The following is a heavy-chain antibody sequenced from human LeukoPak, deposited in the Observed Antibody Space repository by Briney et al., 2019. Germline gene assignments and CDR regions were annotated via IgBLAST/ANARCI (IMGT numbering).Heavy chain of an antibody. CDR1: GGTFSSYA. CDR2: IIPIFGTA. J-gene: IGHJ3*02. V-gene: IGHV1-69*13. D-gene: IGHD3-22*01. CDR3: ARGPLPVVVVNYGSAFDI. Sequence: GASVKVSCKASGGTFSSYAISWVRQAPGQGLEWMGRIIPIFGTANYAQKFQGRVTITADESTSTAYMELSSLRSEDTAVYYCARGPLPVVVVNYGSAFDIWGQGTMVTVSS.